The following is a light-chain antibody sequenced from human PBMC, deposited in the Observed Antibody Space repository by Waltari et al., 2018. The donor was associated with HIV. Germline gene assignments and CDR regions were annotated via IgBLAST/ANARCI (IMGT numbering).Light chain of an antibody. V-gene: IGKV3-20*01. CDR1: QRLSSNY. CDR2: GTS. Sequence: EVVLTQSPGTLSLSPGERATLSCRASQRLSSNYLAWYQQKPGQAPRLLIYGTSTRATGIPDRFSGSGSGTDFALTISRLEPEDFAVYFCHQYETSPLTFGGGTRVEV. J-gene: IGKJ4*01. CDR3: HQYETSPLT.